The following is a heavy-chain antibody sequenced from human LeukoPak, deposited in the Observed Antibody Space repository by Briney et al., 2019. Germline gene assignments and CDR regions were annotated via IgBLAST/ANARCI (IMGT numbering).Heavy chain of an antibody. CDR3: ARKGGTRGPLNY. Sequence: GGSLRLSCAGSGFTFSNYWMSWVRQAPGKGLEWVANIKQDGSETYYVDSVRGRFTISGDNAKNSLFLQMNSLTAEDTAVYYCARKGGTRGPLNYWGQGTLVTVSS. CDR1: GFTFSNYW. D-gene: IGHD2-8*01. J-gene: IGHJ4*02. V-gene: IGHV3-7*01. CDR2: IKQDGSET.